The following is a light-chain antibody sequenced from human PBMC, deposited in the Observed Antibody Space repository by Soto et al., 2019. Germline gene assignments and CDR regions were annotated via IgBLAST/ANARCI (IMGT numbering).Light chain of an antibody. CDR1: QSVSSN. J-gene: IGKJ1*01. V-gene: IGKV3-15*01. CDR2: GAS. CDR3: QQYNNWPLT. Sequence: EIVMTQSPATLSVSPGERATLSCRASQSVSSNLAWYQQKPGQAPRLLIYGASTRATGIPARFSGSGSGTEFTLTLASLQSEDFAVYYCQQYNNWPLTFGQGTMVEIK.